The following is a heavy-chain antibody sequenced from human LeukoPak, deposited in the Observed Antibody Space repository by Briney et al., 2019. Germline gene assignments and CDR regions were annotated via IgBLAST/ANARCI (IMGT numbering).Heavy chain of an antibody. J-gene: IGHJ5*02. D-gene: IGHD2-15*01. CDR1: GGSISSYY. CDR2: IYCSGST. Sequence: SETLSLTCTVSGGSISSYYWSWIRQPPGKGLEWIGYIYCSGSTNYNPSLKSRVTISVDTSKNQFSLKLSSVTAADTAVYYCARKTSVVAAQNWFDPWGQGTLVTVSS. V-gene: IGHV4-59*01. CDR3: ARKTSVVAAQNWFDP.